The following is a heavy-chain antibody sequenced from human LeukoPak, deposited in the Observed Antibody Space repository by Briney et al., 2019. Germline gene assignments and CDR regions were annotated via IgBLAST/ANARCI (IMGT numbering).Heavy chain of an antibody. V-gene: IGHV3-23*01. CDR1: GITLRNYG. Sequence: GGSLRLSCAVSGITLRNYGMSWVRQASGKGLKWVEGISDSGGRTNYADSVKGRFTISRDNPKNTLYLQMNSLRAEDTAVYFCAKRGVVIRVILVGFHKEAYYFDSWGQGALVTVSS. J-gene: IGHJ4*02. CDR3: AKRGVVIRVILVGFHKEAYYFDS. CDR2: ISDSGGRT. D-gene: IGHD3-22*01.